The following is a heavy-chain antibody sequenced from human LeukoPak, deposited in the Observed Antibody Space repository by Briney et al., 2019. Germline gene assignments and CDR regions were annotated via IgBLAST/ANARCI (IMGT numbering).Heavy chain of an antibody. Sequence: KPSETLSLTCAVYGGSFSGYYWSWIRQPPGKGLEWIGEINHSGSTNYNPSLKSRVTISVDTSKNQFSLKLSSVTAADTAVYYCARGPLLLEWLLNDYYYYGMDVWGQGTTVTVSS. D-gene: IGHD3-3*01. V-gene: IGHV4-34*01. CDR1: GGSFSGYY. CDR3: ARGPLLLEWLLNDYYYYGMDV. CDR2: INHSGST. J-gene: IGHJ6*02.